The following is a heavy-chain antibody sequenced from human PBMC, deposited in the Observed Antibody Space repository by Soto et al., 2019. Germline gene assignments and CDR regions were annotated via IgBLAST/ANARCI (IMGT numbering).Heavy chain of an antibody. Sequence: ASVKVSCKASGFTFTTHGFTWVRQAPGQGLEWMGWSSALNGYTNYAQNFQGRLTITTDSSTSTAYMELRSLRSDDTAVYYCAPATSIEIGLGHWRQGTLVTVSS. CDR2: SSALNGYT. D-gene: IGHD1-26*01. V-gene: IGHV1-18*01. J-gene: IGHJ4*02. CDR3: APATSIEIGLGH. CDR1: GFTFTTHG.